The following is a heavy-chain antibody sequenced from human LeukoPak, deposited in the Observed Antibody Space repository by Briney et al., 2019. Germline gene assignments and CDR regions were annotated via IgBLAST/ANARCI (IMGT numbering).Heavy chain of an antibody. CDR1: GFTFSNAW. D-gene: IGHD3-22*01. CDR2: IKSKTDGGTT. J-gene: IGHJ4*02. Sequence: PGASLRVSCAASGFTFSNAWMSWVRQAPGKGLEWVGRIKSKTDGGTTDYAAPVKGRFTISRDDSKNTLYLQMNSLKTEDTAVYYCTTDLGITMIVGFDYWGQGTLVTVSS. V-gene: IGHV3-15*01. CDR3: TTDLGITMIVGFDY.